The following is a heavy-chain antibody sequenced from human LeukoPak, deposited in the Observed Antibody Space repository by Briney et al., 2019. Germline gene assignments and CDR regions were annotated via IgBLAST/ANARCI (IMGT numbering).Heavy chain of an antibody. CDR3: ARIDSSGCHFDY. CDR2: ISSSGSTI. V-gene: IGHV3-11*01. J-gene: IGHJ4*02. Sequence: GGSLRLSCAASGFTFSDYYMSWIRQAPGKGLEWVSYISSSGSTIYYADSVKGRFTISRDNAKNPLYLQMNSLRAEDTAVYYCARIDSSGCHFDYWGQGTLVTVSS. CDR1: GFTFSDYY. D-gene: IGHD6-19*01.